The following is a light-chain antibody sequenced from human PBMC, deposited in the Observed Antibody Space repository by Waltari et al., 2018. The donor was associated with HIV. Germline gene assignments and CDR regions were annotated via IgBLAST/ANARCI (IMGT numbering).Light chain of an antibody. Sequence: SVVTQPASVSGFPGQSITISCTGTDSDFAYNDFVSWYQHHPGKVTKLILFEVDSRASGIPDRFAGSKSGSTASLTISDLRTEDEANYYCASFTEDFTVVFGGGTKVTVL. CDR3: ASFTEDFTVV. J-gene: IGLJ2*01. CDR1: DSDFAYNDF. CDR2: EVD. V-gene: IGLV2-14*01.